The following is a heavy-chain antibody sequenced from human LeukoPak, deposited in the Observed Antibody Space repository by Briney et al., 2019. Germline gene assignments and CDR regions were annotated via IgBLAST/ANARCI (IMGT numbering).Heavy chain of an antibody. CDR1: GYTFTSYA. CDR2: INTNTGNP. J-gene: IGHJ3*02. Sequence: VASVKVSCKASGYTFTSYAMNWVRQAPGQGLEWMGWINTNTGNPTYAQGFTGRFVFSLDTSVSTAHLQISSLKAEDTAVYYCVITMVRGVIINSAFDIWGQGTMVTVSS. CDR3: VITMVRGVIINSAFDI. D-gene: IGHD3-10*01. V-gene: IGHV7-4-1*02.